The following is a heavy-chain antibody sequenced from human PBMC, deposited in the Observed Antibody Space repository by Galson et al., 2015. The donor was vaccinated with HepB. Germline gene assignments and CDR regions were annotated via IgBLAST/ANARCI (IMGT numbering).Heavy chain of an antibody. D-gene: IGHD5-18*01. CDR1: GFIFSRHG. Sequence: SLRLSCAASGFIFSRHGIHWVRQAPGKGLECVAMIWHDGSNQLYADSVKGRLPISRNNSKNTLYLQMNSLRAEDTGVYYCVRESLMAMVTFDLWGRGTLVTVSS. V-gene: IGHV3-33*01. CDR2: IWHDGSNQ. J-gene: IGHJ4*02. CDR3: VRESLMAMVTFDL.